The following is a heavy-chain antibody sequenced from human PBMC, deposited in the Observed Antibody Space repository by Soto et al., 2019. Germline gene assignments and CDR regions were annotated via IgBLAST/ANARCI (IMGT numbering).Heavy chain of an antibody. D-gene: IGHD2-21*02. Sequence: QVQLVQSGAEVKKPGASVKVSCKASGYTFTSYYMHWVRQAPGQGLEWMGIINPSGGSTSYAQKFQGRVTMTRDTSTSTVYMELSSLRSEDTAVYYCERYAPEVTLFDYWGQGTLVTVSS. CDR3: ERYAPEVTLFDY. CDR1: GYTFTSYY. J-gene: IGHJ4*02. V-gene: IGHV1-46*01. CDR2: INPSGGST.